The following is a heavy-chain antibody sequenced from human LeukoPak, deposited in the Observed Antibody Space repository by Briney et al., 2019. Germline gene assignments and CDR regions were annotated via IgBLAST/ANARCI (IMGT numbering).Heavy chain of an antibody. CDR3: AKDWGSGGWYNYFDP. D-gene: IGHD6-19*01. V-gene: IGHV3-30*18. Sequence: PGGSLRLSCAASGFTFSSYWMHWVRQAPGKGLEWVAVISYDGSNKYYADSVKGRFTISRDNSKNTLYLQMDSLRAEDTAVYHCAKDWGSGGWYNYFDPWGQGTLVTVSS. CDR2: ISYDGSNK. J-gene: IGHJ5*02. CDR1: GFTFSSYW.